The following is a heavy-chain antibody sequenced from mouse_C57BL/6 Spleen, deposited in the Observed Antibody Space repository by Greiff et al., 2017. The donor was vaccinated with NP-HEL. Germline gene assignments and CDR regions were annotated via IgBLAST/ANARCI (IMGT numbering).Heavy chain of an antibody. J-gene: IGHJ2*01. Sequence: VEPGASVKLSCKATGYTFTGYWIEWVKQRPGHGLEWIGEILPGSGSTNYNEKFKGKATFTADTSSNTAYMQLSSLTTEDSAIYYCARNDYYGRDLSYYFDYWGQGTTLTVSS. CDR1: GYTFTGYW. D-gene: IGHD1-1*01. CDR2: ILPGSGST. V-gene: IGHV1-9*01. CDR3: ARNDYYGRDLSYYFDY.